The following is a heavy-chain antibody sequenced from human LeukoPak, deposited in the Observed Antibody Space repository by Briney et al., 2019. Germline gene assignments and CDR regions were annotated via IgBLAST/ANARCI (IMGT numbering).Heavy chain of an antibody. J-gene: IGHJ4*02. CDR2: IISSRNTI. D-gene: IGHD4-23*01. CDR3: ERGGNGY. Sequence: GGSLRLSCAASGFTFSSYSMKWVRQAPGKGLEWVSYIISSRNTIYYADSVKGRFTICRDNAKNSLYLQMNSLRAKATAVYYCERGGNGYSGQGTLVTASS. CDR1: GFTFSSYS. V-gene: IGHV3-48*04.